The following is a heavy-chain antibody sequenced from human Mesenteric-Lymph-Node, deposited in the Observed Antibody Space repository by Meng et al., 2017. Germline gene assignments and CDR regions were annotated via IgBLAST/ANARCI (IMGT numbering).Heavy chain of an antibody. CDR2: TYYRSKYYN. D-gene: IGHD3-10*02. J-gene: IGHJ4*02. CDR3: ARDWGDVRGGFDF. CDR1: WDSVSSNSAA. V-gene: IGHV6-1*01. Sequence: VQLQHSATRLLNPSQTPSLTCAISWDSVSSNSAAWNWIRQSPSRGLEWLGRTYYRSKYYNDYALSVKSRITINPDTSKNQFSLQLNSVTPEDTAIYYCARDWGDVRGGFDFWGQGTLVTVSS.